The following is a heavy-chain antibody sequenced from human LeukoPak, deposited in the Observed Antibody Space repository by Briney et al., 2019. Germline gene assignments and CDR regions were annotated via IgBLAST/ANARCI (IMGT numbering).Heavy chain of an antibody. CDR1: GYMFTGHY. CDR2: MNPNSGVT. V-gene: IGHV1-2*02. CDR3: ARQSDYSSSYYYYYGMDV. D-gene: IGHD6-6*01. Sequence: ASVKVSCKASGYMFTGHYIHWVRQAPGQGLEWMGWMNPNSGVTNYAQKFQGRVTMTRDTSISTASLDLTWLRSDDMAVYYCARQSDYSSSYYYYYGMDVWGQGSTVTVSS. J-gene: IGHJ6*02.